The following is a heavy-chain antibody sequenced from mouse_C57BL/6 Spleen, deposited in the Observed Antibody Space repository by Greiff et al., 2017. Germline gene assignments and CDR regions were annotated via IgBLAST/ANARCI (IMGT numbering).Heavy chain of an antibody. D-gene: IGHD2-1*01. V-gene: IGHV1-82*01. CDR1: GYAFSSSW. CDR2: IYPGDGDT. J-gene: IGHJ4*01. Sequence: QVQLQQSGPELVKPGASVKISCKASGYAFSSSWMNWVKQRPGQGLEWIGRIYPGDGDTNYNGKFKGKATLTADKSSSTAYMQLSSLTSEDSAVYCCARSYGNYPYAMDYWGQGTSVTVSS. CDR3: ARSYGNYPYAMDY.